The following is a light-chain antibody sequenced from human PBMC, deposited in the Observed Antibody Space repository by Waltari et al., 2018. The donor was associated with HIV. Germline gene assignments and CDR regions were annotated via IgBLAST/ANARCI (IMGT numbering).Light chain of an antibody. CDR3: ATWNDSLSGYV. Sequence: QSVLTQPPSASGTPGQRVAISCSGSSSNIGRNYVYCYQHLPGTAPKLLIYRNNQRPSGVPDRFSGSKSGTSASLAISGLRSDDEADYYCATWNDSLSGYVFGTGTKVTV. CDR1: SSNIGRNY. J-gene: IGLJ1*01. V-gene: IGLV1-47*01. CDR2: RNN.